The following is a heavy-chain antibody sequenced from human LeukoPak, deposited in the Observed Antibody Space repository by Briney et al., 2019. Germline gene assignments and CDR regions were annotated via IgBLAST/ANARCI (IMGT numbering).Heavy chain of an antibody. CDR1: GFTFSDYG. Sequence: GGPLRLSCAPSGFTFSDYGMNWVRQAPGKGLEWVSYISNRGDAIYYADSVQGRFTISRDNAKNSLYLQMNSLSAEDTAVYYCAKVNWPHFDYWGQGTQVTVSS. V-gene: IGHV3-48*04. CDR2: ISNRGDAI. J-gene: IGHJ4*02. CDR3: AKVNWPHFDY.